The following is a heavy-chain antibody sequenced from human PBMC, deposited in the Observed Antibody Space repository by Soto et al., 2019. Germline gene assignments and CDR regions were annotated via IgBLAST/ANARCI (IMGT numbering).Heavy chain of an antibody. D-gene: IGHD3-10*01. CDR3: ARDLTHELKNMVRGAVGGF. J-gene: IGHJ4*02. CDR1: GYTFTSYY. V-gene: IGHV1-46*01. CDR2: INPSGGST. Sequence: QVQLVQSGAEVKKPGASVKVSCKASGYTFTSYYMHWVRQAPGQGLEWMGIINPSGGSTSYAQKFQGRVTMTRDTSTSTVYMELSSLRSEDTAVYYCARDLTHELKNMVRGAVGGFWGQGTLVTVSS.